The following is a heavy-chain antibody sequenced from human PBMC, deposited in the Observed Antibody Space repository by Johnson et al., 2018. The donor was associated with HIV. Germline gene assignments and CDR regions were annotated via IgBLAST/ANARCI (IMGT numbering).Heavy chain of an antibody. CDR1: GFTFSIYD. CDR3: AKDMRQWELLDAFDI. J-gene: IGHJ3*02. CDR2: ISFYVCNQ. D-gene: IGHD1-26*01. V-gene: IGHV3-30*18. Sequence: HVPFVESGVCVFQPGSSMRLSCSASGFTFSIYDLHLVRQAPGKVLVWLAVISFYVCNQYYADSVQSRFTISTHNSKNTLYLQMNSLRAEDTAVYYCAKDMRQWELLDAFDIWGQGTMVTVSS.